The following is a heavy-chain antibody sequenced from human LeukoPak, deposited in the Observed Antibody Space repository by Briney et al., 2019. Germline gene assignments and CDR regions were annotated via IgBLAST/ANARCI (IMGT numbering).Heavy chain of an antibody. CDR1: GGSISSGGYY. V-gene: IGHV4-31*03. J-gene: IGHJ4*02. CDR3: AREPYCGGDCYSGVFD. CDR2: IYYSGGT. Sequence: SQTLSLTCTVSGGSISSGGYYWSWIRQHPGKGLEWIGYIYYSGGTYYNPSLKSRVTISVDTSKNQFSLKLSSVTAADTAVYYCAREPYCGGDCYSGVFDWGQGTLVTVSS. D-gene: IGHD2-21*02.